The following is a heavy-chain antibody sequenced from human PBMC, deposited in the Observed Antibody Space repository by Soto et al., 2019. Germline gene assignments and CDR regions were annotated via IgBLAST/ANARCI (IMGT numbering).Heavy chain of an antibody. CDR3: ARDPAP. V-gene: IGHV4-31*03. CDR1: GVSIPRGGYY. Sequence: QVQLQESGPGLVKPSETLSLTCTVSGVSIPRGGYYWSWIRQHPGKGLEWIGYIDNSGTTYYNPSLKSRVTISVDTSKNQFSLKLTSVTAADTAVYYCARDPAPWGQGTLVTVSS. J-gene: IGHJ5*02. CDR2: IDNSGTT.